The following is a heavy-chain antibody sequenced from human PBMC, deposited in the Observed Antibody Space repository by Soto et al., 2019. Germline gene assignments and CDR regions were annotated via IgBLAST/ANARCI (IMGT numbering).Heavy chain of an antibody. CDR2: MNPSRGNT. CDR1: GYTFTDYE. V-gene: IGHV1-8*01. CDR3: AREAINEYGEDDAPFYYYGMDV. J-gene: IGHJ6*02. Sequence: ASVKVSCKASGYTFTDYEINWVRQAAGQGLEWMGWMNPSRGNTDFPQKFKGRISMTRDTSTSTAYLHLSGLTSDDTAVYFCAREAINEYGEDDAPFYYYGMDVCGQRTTVPVSS. D-gene: IGHD3-10*01.